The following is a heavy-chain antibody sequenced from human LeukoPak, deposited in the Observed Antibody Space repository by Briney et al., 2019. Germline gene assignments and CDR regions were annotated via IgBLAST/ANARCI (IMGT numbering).Heavy chain of an antibody. CDR2: IYTSGST. J-gene: IGHJ4*02. D-gene: IGHD6-13*01. Sequence: SETLSLTCTVSGGSISSGSYYWSWIRQPAGKGLEYIGRIYTSGSTNYNPSLKSRVTISVDTSKNQFSLKLSSVTAADTAVYYCARARIAAAGIDYWGQGTLVTVSS. CDR1: GGSISSGSYY. V-gene: IGHV4-61*02. CDR3: ARARIAAAGIDY.